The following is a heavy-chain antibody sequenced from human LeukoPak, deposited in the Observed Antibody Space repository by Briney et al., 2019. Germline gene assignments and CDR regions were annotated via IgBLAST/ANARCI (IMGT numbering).Heavy chain of an antibody. CDR1: GGSISSYY. CDR3: ARVTVYYYGMDV. D-gene: IGHD2-8*02. J-gene: IGHJ6*02. V-gene: IGHV4-59*08. CDR2: IYYSGST. Sequence: PSETLSLTCTVSGGSISSYYWSWIRQPPGKGLEWIGYIYYSGSTNYNPSLKSRVTISVDTSKNQFSLKLSSVTAADTAVYYCARVTVYYYGMDVWGQGTTVTVSS.